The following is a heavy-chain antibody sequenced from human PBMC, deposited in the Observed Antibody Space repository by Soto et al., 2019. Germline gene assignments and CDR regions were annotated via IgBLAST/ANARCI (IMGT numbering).Heavy chain of an antibody. CDR3: ARSPENYYGAGSYFLGY. CDR2: LYYSGNT. D-gene: IGHD3-10*01. V-gene: IGHV4-31*03. Sequence: SETLSLTCTISGGSISSRDYYWSWIRQHPGKGLEWIGYLYYSGNTNYNPSLESRVTISVDTSKNQFSLKLSSVTAADTAVYYCARSPENYYGAGSYFLGYSGQGTMVTVSS. J-gene: IGHJ4*02. CDR1: GGSISSRDYY.